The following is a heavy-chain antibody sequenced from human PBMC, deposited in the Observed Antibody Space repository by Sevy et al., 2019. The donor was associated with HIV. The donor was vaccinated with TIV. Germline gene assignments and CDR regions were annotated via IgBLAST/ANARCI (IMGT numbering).Heavy chain of an antibody. CDR2: IIPIFGTA. Sequence: ATVKVSCKASGGTFSSYAISWVRQAPGQGLERMGGIIPIFGTANYAQKFQGRVTITADKSTSSAYMELSSLRSEDTAVSYCASLITLVRGVTRPFDYWGQGTLVTVSS. CDR1: GGTFSSYA. CDR3: ASLITLVRGVTRPFDY. D-gene: IGHD3-10*01. V-gene: IGHV1-69*06. J-gene: IGHJ4*02.